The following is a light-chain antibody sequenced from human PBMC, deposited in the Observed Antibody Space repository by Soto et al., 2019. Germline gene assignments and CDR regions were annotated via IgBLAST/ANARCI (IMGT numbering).Light chain of an antibody. CDR2: GAS. CDR1: QSVSSN. J-gene: IGKJ1*01. Sequence: EIVMTQSPATLSVSPGERATLSCRASQSVSSNLSWYQQKPGQAPRLLIYGASTRATGIPARFSGSGSGTDSTLTISRLEPEDFAVYYCQQYGSSPTWTFGQGTKVDIK. CDR3: QQYGSSPTWT. V-gene: IGKV3-15*01.